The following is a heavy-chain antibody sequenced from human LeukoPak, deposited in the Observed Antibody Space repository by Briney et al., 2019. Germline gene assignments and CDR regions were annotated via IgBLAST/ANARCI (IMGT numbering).Heavy chain of an antibody. CDR1: GLTFSHYA. Sequence: GGSLRLSCAASGLTFSHYAIHWVRQAPGKGLEWVAAISYDGSDKYYADSVKGRFNISRDNPKNTLYLQMNSLRPEDTAMYYCARPITYYDFWSGYSPKNAFDIWGQGTMVTVSS. V-gene: IGHV3-30-3*01. CDR3: ARPITYYDFWSGYSPKNAFDI. CDR2: ISYDGSDK. D-gene: IGHD3-3*01. J-gene: IGHJ3*02.